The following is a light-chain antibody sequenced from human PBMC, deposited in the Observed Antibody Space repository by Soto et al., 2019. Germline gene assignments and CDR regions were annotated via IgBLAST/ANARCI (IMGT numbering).Light chain of an antibody. J-gene: IGKJ3*01. CDR2: GAS. Sequence: EIVLTQSPGTLSLSPGERATLSCRASQSVSSSYLAWYQQKPGQAPRLLIYGASSRATGIPDRFSGSGSGTHFTLTISRLEPEDFAVYYCQQYGSSFTFGPGTKVDIK. V-gene: IGKV3-20*01. CDR1: QSVSSSY. CDR3: QQYGSSFT.